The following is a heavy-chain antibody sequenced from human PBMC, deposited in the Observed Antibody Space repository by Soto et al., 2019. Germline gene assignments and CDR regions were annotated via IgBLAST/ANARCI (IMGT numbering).Heavy chain of an antibody. CDR2: ISYDGSNK. Sequence: QVQLVESGGGVVQPGRFLRLSCAASGFTFSSYAMHWVRQAPGKGLEWVAVISYDGSNKYYADSVKGRFTISRDNSKNXXYMQMNSLRAEDTAVYYCGRDPLWGTAMVLWYFDLWGRGTLVTVSS. CDR3: GRDPLWGTAMVLWYFDL. CDR1: GFTFSSYA. D-gene: IGHD5-18*01. J-gene: IGHJ2*01. V-gene: IGHV3-30-3*01.